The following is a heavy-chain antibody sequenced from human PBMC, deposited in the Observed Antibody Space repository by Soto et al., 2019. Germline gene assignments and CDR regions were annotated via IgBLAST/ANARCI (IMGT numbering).Heavy chain of an antibody. J-gene: IGHJ3*02. V-gene: IGHV1-18*04. CDR2: ISAYNGNT. D-gene: IGHD2-2*02. Sequence: QVQLVQSGAEVKKPGASVKVSCKASGYTFTSYGISWVRQAPGQGLEWMGWISAYNGNTNYAQKLQGRVTMTTDTSTSTAYMELRSLRSDDTDVYYCSRASLYQLLYGGDAFDIWGQETMVTVSS. CDR3: SRASLYQLLYGGDAFDI. CDR1: GYTFTSYG.